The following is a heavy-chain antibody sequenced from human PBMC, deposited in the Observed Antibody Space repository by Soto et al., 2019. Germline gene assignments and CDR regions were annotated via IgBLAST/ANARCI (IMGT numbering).Heavy chain of an antibody. CDR3: ARSPNTYYYDSSGYYDP. CDR2: IYYSGST. D-gene: IGHD3-22*01. J-gene: IGHJ5*02. CDR1: GGSISSGDYY. Sequence: QVQLQESGPGLVKPSQTLSLTCTVSGGSISSGDYYWGWIRQPPGQGLEWIGYIYYSGSTYYNPSLKSRVTISVDTSKHHFSLKLSSVTAADTAVYYCARSPNTYYYDSSGYYDPWGQGTLVTVSS. V-gene: IGHV4-30-4*01.